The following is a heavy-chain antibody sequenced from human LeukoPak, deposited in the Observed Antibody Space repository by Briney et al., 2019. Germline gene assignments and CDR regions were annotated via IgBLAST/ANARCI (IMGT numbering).Heavy chain of an antibody. D-gene: IGHD3-22*01. Sequence: GGSLRLSCAASGFTFSDYYMSWIRQAPGKGLEWVSYISSSGSTIYYADSVKGRFTISRDNAKNSLFLQMNSLRAEDTAVYYCARGPYYYDTSGYYSGYWGQGTLVTVSS. V-gene: IGHV3-11*04. CDR2: ISSSGSTI. CDR1: GFTFSDYY. J-gene: IGHJ4*02. CDR3: ARGPYYYDTSGYYSGY.